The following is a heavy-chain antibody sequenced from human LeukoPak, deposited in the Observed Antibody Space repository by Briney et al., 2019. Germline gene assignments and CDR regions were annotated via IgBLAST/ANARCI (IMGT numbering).Heavy chain of an antibody. D-gene: IGHD6-13*01. J-gene: IGHJ6*02. CDR3: TKDRLAGYSSSWYGDYYYYGMDV. V-gene: IGHV3-30*18. Sequence: PGGPLRLSCAASVFTFSSYGMHWVRQAPGEGLEWVADMSYGGRNIYYADSVRGRFTISRDNSKNTLYLQMNSLRAEDTAVYYYTKDRLAGYSSSWYGDYYYYGMDVWGQGTTVTVS. CDR2: MSYGGRNI. CDR1: VFTFSSYG.